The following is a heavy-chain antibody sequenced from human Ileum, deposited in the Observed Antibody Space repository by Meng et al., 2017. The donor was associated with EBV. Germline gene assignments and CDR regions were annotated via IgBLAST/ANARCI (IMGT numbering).Heavy chain of an antibody. CDR1: GLTFSDAW. Sequence: EVQLVESGXGWLEPGGSLRLSCAVSGLTFSDAWLTWVRQIPGQGLEWVGRIRSKSDGGTIEYAAPVIGRSTISRDDSKNMLYLQLKSLKTEDTGVYYCATDLWGPYPMSWGQGTLVTVSS. CDR3: ATDLWGPYPMS. CDR2: IRSKSDGGTI. D-gene: IGHD3-16*02. V-gene: IGHV3-15*01. J-gene: IGHJ4*02.